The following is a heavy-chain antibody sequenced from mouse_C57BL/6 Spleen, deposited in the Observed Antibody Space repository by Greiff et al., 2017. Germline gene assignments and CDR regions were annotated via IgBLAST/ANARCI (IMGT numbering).Heavy chain of an antibody. Sequence: EVQRVESGGGLVKPGGSLKLSCAASGFTFSSYAMSWVRQTPEKRLEWVATISDGGSYSYYPDNVQGRFTISRDNAKNNLYLQMSHLKSEDTAMYYCARDGLGLYYFDYWGQGTTLTVSS. V-gene: IGHV5-4*01. J-gene: IGHJ2*01. CDR1: GFTFSSYA. CDR3: ARDGLGLYYFDY. CDR2: ISDGGSYS. D-gene: IGHD4-1*01.